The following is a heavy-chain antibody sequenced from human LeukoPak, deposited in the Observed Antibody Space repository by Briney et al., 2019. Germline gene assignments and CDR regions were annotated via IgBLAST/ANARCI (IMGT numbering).Heavy chain of an antibody. J-gene: IGHJ4*02. Sequence: TGGSLRLSCAASGFTFSSYGMHWVRQAPGKGLEWVAFIRYDGSNKYYADSVKGRFTISRDNSKNTLYLQMNSLRAEDTAVYYCARVMGRYCSSTSCYVDYWGQGTLVTVSS. CDR3: ARVMGRYCSSTSCYVDY. CDR1: GFTFSSYG. V-gene: IGHV3-30*02. D-gene: IGHD2-2*01. CDR2: IRYDGSNK.